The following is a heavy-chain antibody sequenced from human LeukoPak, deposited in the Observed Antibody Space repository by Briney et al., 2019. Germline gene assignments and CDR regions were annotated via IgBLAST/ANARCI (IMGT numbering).Heavy chain of an antibody. CDR3: VKSGGYGLFHY. CDR2: IYYTGST. J-gene: IGHJ4*02. Sequence: SETLSLTCAVSGASISGSGYYLGWIRQPPGKGLEWIGNIYYTGSTYYNASLQSRVTISIDTSKNQFSLRLNSVTAADTAMYYCVKSGGYGLFHYWGRGTLVTVSS. V-gene: IGHV4-39*01. CDR1: GASISGSGYY. D-gene: IGHD1-26*01.